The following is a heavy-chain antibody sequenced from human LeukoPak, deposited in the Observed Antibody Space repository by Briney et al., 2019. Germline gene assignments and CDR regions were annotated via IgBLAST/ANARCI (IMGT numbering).Heavy chain of an antibody. V-gene: IGHV3-74*01. J-gene: IGHJ3*02. CDR3: ARDVGGNLGDAFDI. CDR1: GFTVSSYW. Sequence: GTLRLSCAASGFTVSSYWMLWVRQAPGKGLMWVSRINSDGSSTSYADSVKGRFTISRDNAKNTLYVQMNSLRAEDTAVYYCARDVGGNLGDAFDIWGQGTMVTVSS. CDR2: INSDGSST. D-gene: IGHD4-23*01.